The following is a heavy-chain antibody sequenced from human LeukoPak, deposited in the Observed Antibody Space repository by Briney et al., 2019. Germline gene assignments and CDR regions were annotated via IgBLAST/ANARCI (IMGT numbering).Heavy chain of an antibody. CDR1: GGSISSGGYY. J-gene: IGHJ6*02. Sequence: SETLSLTCTVSGGSISSGGYYWSWIRQHPGKGLEWIGYIYYSGSTYYNPSLKSRVTISVDTSKNQFSLKLSSATAADTAVYYCARDRPPGYYTRYYYYGMDVWGQGTTVTVSS. D-gene: IGHD3-22*01. CDR3: ARDRPPGYYTRYYYYGMDV. V-gene: IGHV4-31*03. CDR2: IYYSGST.